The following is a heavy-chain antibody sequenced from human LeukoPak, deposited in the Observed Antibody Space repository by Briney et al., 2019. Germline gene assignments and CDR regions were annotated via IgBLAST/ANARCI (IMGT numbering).Heavy chain of an antibody. CDR1: GGSISNKSNY. CDR3: ARVEYCSSTSCFMEIDY. J-gene: IGHJ4*02. D-gene: IGHD2-2*01. V-gene: IGHV4-39*01. CDR2: IYYNGTT. Sequence: PSETLSLTCSVSGGSISNKSNYWGWIRQPPGKGLEWIGGIYYNGTTYYNPSLKSRVTISVDTSKKQFSLKLSSVTAADTAVYYCARVEYCSSTSCFMEIDYWGQGTLVTVSS.